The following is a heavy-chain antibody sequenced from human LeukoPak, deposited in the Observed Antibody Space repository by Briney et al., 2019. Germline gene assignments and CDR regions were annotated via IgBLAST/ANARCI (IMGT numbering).Heavy chain of an antibody. CDR1: GYTFTSYD. CDR2: MNPNSGNT. J-gene: IGHJ5*02. CDR3: ARLNYYGSGSYQGVYNWFDP. V-gene: IGHV1-8*03. Sequence: GASVKVSCKASGYTFTSYDINWVRQATGQGLEWMGWMNPNSGNTGYAQKFQGRVTITRNTSISTAYMELSSLRSEDTAVYYCARLNYYGSGSYQGVYNWFDPWGQGTLVTVSS. D-gene: IGHD3-10*01.